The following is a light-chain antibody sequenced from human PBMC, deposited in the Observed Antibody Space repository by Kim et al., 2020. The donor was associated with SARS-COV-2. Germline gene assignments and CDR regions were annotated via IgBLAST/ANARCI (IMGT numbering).Light chain of an antibody. CDR3: QQRSIWRT. V-gene: IGKV3-11*01. CDR2: DGY. J-gene: IGKJ1*01. CDR1: QSVCSY. Sequence: ALLPGERPHLPRWAWQSVCSYLAWYPQNTGQAPRLLIYDGYIRATGIPARFSGSGSGTDFTLTISSLGPEDLAVYYCQQRSIWRTFGQGTKVDIK.